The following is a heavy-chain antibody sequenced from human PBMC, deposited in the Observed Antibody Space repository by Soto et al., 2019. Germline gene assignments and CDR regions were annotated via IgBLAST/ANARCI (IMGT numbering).Heavy chain of an antibody. Sequence: GASVKVSCKASGYTLTSYDINWVRQATGQGLEWMGWMNPNTDNTGYTQKFQGRVTMTRNTSISTAYMELSSLRSDDTAVYYCTRGGAMVRGAYDYWGQGTLVTVSS. CDR1: GYTLTSYD. CDR3: TRGGAMVRGAYDY. V-gene: IGHV1-8*01. J-gene: IGHJ4*02. CDR2: MNPNTDNT. D-gene: IGHD3-10*01.